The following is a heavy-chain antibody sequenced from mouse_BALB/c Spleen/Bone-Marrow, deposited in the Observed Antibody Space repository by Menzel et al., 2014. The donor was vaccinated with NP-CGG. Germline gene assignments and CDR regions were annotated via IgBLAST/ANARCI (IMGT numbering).Heavy chain of an antibody. D-gene: IGHD3-3*01. CDR3: TREGTFFAY. Sequence: QVHVKQSGAELVKPGASEKLSCKSSGYTFTSYYMYWVKQRPGQGLEWIGGINPSNGGTNFNEKFKSKATLTVDKSSSTAYMQLSSLTSEDSAVYYCTREGTFFAYWGQGTLVTVSA. CDR2: INPSNGGT. J-gene: IGHJ3*01. CDR1: GYTFTSYY. V-gene: IGHV1S81*02.